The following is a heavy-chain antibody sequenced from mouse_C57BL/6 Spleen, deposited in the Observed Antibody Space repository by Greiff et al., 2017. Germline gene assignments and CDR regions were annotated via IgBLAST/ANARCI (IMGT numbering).Heavy chain of an antibody. CDR3: TRGHYSYFDY. CDR2: ISSGGDYI. J-gene: IGHJ2*01. V-gene: IGHV5-9-1*02. D-gene: IGHD2-12*01. CDR1: GFTFSSYA. Sequence: EVKVVESGEGLVKPGGSLKLSCAASGFTFSSYAMSWVRQTPEKRLEWVAYISSGGDYIYYADTVKGRFTISRDNARNTLYLQMSSLKSEDTAMYYCTRGHYSYFDYWGQGTTLTVSS.